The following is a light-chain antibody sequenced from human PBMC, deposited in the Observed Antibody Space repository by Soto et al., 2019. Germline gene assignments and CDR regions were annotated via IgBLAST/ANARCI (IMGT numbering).Light chain of an antibody. V-gene: IGLV2-8*01. Sequence: QSALTQPPSASGSPGQSVTLSCTGTSSDVGGYNYVSWYQQHPGKVPKLMVYEVNKRPSGVPDRFSGSKSGNTASLTVSGLQDEDEADYYCTSYAGGNNVFGTGTKLTVL. CDR1: SSDVGGYNY. CDR3: TSYAGGNNV. CDR2: EVN. J-gene: IGLJ1*01.